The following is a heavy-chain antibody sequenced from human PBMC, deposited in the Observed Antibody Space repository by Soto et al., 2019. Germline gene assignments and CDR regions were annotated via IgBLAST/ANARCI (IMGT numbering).Heavy chain of an antibody. J-gene: IGHJ4*02. Sequence: EASVKVSCKASGYTFTSYAMHWVRQAPGQRLEWMGWINAGNGNTKYSQKFQGRVTITRDTSASTAYMELSSLRSEDTAVYYCARPRIAAAGRDYYFDYWGQGTLVTVSS. CDR2: INAGNGNT. CDR3: ARPRIAAAGRDYYFDY. CDR1: GYTFTSYA. D-gene: IGHD6-13*01. V-gene: IGHV1-3*01.